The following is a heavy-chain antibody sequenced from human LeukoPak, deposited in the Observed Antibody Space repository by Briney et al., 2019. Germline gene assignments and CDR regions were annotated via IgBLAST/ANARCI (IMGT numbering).Heavy chain of an antibody. V-gene: IGHV3-23*01. CDR3: ARRAGAYSHPYDY. J-gene: IGHJ4*02. D-gene: IGHD4/OR15-4a*01. CDR1: GFTFSSYA. Sequence: GSLRLSCAASGFTFSSYAMSWVRQAPGKGLEWVSAISGSGGSTYYADSAKGRFTISRDNSKNTLYLQMNSLRADDTAVYYCARRAGAYSHPYDYWGQGTLVTVSS. CDR2: ISGSGGST.